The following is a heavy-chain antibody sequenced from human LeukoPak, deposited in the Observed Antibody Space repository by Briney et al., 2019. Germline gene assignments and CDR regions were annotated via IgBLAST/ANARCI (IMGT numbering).Heavy chain of an antibody. CDR1: GYSFTSYW. V-gene: IGHV5-10-1*01. D-gene: IGHD3-10*01. J-gene: IGHJ4*02. CDR3: ARRLGSGSYM. CDR2: IDPSDSYT. Sequence: GESLKISCKGFGYSFTSYWISWVRQMPGKGLERMGRIDPSDSYTNYSPSFQGHVTISADKSISTAYLQWSSLKASDTAMYYCARRLGSGSYMWGQGTLVTVSS.